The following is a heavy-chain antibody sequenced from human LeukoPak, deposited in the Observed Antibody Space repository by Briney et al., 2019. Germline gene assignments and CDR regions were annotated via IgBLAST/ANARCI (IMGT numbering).Heavy chain of an antibody. D-gene: IGHD3-10*01. V-gene: IGHV3-64*01. CDR1: GFTFSTYA. J-gene: IGHJ4*02. CDR2: ISSDGGST. CDR3: ARAGGYFGSGSYYNDPFDY. Sequence: GGSLRLSCAASGFTFSTYAMHWVRQAPGKGLEYVSAISSDGGSTYYANSVKDRFTISRDNSKNTLYLQMSSLRTEDMAVYYCARAGGYFGSGSYYNDPFDYWGQGNLVPVSS.